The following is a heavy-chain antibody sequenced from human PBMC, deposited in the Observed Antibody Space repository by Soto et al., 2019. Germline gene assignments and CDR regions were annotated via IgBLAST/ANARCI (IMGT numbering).Heavy chain of an antibody. CDR3: AKDVGHYYAMDV. CDR1: GIAFDDYT. CDR2: ISWNSGII. Sequence: GGSLRLSCAVSGIAFDDYTMHWVRQVPGKGLEWVSGISWNSGIIEYADSVKGRFTISRENAKNSLYLQMNSLRPEDTALYYCAKDVGHYYAMDVWGQGTTVTVSS. J-gene: IGHJ6*02. V-gene: IGHV3-9*01.